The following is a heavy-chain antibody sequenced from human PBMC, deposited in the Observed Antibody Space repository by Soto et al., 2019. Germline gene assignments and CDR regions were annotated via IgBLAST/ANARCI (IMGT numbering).Heavy chain of an antibody. CDR1: GFTFTGYT. V-gene: IGHV3-30-3*01. CDR3: RLLGVGRGIAGRKYRLYYYYGMDV. J-gene: IGHJ6*02. CDR2: ISYDGSDD. Sequence: GSLRLSCAASGFTFTGYTMHWVRQAPGKGLEWAAAISYDGSDDFYFDSVKARFTISRDNSENLLYLQMSSLRDDDTAMYYCRLLGVGRGIAGRKYRLYYYYGMDVWGRVTSV. D-gene: IGHD3-3*01.